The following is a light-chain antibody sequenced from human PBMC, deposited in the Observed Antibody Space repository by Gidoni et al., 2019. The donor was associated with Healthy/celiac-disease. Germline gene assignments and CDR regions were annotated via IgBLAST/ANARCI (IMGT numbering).Light chain of an antibody. Sequence: DLVMSQSPDSLAVSLGERATLNCQSSQSVLYSSNNKNYLAWYQQKPGQPPKLLIYWASTRESGVPDRFSGSGSGTDFTLTISSLQAEDVAVYYCQQYYSTPLTFGGGTKVEIK. J-gene: IGKJ4*01. V-gene: IGKV4-1*01. CDR2: WAS. CDR3: QQYYSTPLT. CDR1: QSVLYSSNNKNY.